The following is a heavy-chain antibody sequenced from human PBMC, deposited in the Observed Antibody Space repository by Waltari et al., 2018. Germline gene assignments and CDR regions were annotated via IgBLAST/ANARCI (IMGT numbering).Heavy chain of an antibody. CDR2: VWSDGNEK. CDR1: GFTMSSYF. V-gene: IGHV3-33*06. Sequence: QLQLVESGGGVVQPGKSLRLSCAASGFTMSSYFMHWVRQAPGKGLEWVGFVWSDGNEKYYGDSVKGRFTISRDNSKNIVYLQMNSLRAEDTAVYFCAKEQEAFDIWGQGTVVTVS. J-gene: IGHJ3*02. CDR3: AKEQEAFDI.